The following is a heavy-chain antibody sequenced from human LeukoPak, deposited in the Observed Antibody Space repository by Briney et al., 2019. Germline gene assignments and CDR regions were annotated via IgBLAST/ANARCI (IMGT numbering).Heavy chain of an antibody. V-gene: IGHV3-21*01. CDR3: ARDMLGKYSSSSSPDY. CDR1: GFTFSSYS. Sequence: GGSLRLSCAASGFTFSSYSMNWVRQAPGKGLEWVSSISSSSSYIYYADSMKGRFTISRDNAKNSLYLQMNSLRAEDTAVYYCARDMLGKYSSSSSPDYWGQGTLVTVSS. J-gene: IGHJ4*02. CDR2: ISSSSSYI. D-gene: IGHD6-6*01.